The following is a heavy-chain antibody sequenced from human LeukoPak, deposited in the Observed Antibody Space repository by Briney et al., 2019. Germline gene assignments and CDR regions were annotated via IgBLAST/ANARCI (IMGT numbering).Heavy chain of an antibody. CDR3: AKASNYYSGYRHY. D-gene: IGHD5-12*01. J-gene: IGHJ4*02. CDR2: IHSSGTT. CDR1: GFTVSSNY. Sequence: PGGSLRLSCAASGFTVSSNYISWVRQAPGMGLEWVSIIHSSGTTYYADSVKGRFTISRDNSKNTLYLQMNSLRAEDTAVYYCAKASNYYSGYRHYWGQGTLVTVSS. V-gene: IGHV3-53*01.